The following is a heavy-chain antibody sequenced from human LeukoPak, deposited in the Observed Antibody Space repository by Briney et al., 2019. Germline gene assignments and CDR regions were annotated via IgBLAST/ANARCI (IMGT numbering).Heavy chain of an antibody. D-gene: IGHD2-21*01. CDR3: ARHARQAYCGGDCYSLHYYYMDV. V-gene: IGHV4-59*08. Sequence: SETLSPTCTVSGGSISSYYWSWIRQPPGKGLEWIGYIYYSGSTNYNPSLKSRVTISVDTSKNQFSLKLSSVTAADTAVYYCARHARQAYCGGDCYSLHYYYMDVWGKGTTVTVSS. CDR2: IYYSGST. CDR1: GGSISSYY. J-gene: IGHJ6*03.